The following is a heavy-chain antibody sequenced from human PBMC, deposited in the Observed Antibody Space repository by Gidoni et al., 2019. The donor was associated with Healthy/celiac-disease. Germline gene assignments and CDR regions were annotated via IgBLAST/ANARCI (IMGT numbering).Heavy chain of an antibody. CDR2: IYHSGST. CDR1: GYSIRSGYY. CDR3: ARDLGFLEWLSPHFDY. J-gene: IGHJ4*02. V-gene: IGHV4-38-2*02. Sequence: QVQLQESGPGLVKPSETLSLTCTVSGYSIRSGYYWGWIRQPPGKGLEWIGSIYHSGSTYYNPSLKSRVTISVDTSKNQFSLKLSSVTAADTAVYYCARDLGFLEWLSPHFDYWGQGTLVTVSS. D-gene: IGHD3-3*02.